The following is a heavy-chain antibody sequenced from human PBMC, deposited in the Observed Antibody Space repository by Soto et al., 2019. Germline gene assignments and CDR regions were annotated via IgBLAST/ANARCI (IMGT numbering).Heavy chain of an antibody. CDR3: ARHVGYYSQGEWFDT. J-gene: IGHJ5*02. D-gene: IGHD2-15*01. CDR2: IYYSGST. Sequence: QVQLQESGPGLVKPSETLSLTCTVSGGSISSYYWSWIRQPPGKGLEWIGYIYYSGSTKYNPSLKSRVTISVDTSKNQFSLKLSSVTAADTAVYYCARHVGYYSQGEWFDTWGQGTLVTVSS. V-gene: IGHV4-59*08. CDR1: GGSISSYY.